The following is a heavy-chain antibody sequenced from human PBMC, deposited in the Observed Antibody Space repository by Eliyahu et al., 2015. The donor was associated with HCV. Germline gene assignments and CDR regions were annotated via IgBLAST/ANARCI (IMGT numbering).Heavy chain of an antibody. CDR2: ISPSGNTI. D-gene: IGHD2-15*01. V-gene: IGHV3-11*01. CDR1: GXXFXDYY. CDR3: ARVDCSDYRCYSPFFHGAFDL. Sequence: QVQLVESGGGSVKPGGSLRLSCAAXGXXFXDYYXSWIRQAPEGLEWLSYISPSGNTIYSADSVKGRFTVSRDNAKNSVYLELNSLKAEDTAVYYCARVDCSDYRCYSPFFHGAFDLWGQGTMVTVSS. J-gene: IGHJ3*01.